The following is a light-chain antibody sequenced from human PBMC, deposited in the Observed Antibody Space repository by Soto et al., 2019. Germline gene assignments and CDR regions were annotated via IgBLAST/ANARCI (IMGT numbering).Light chain of an antibody. CDR2: DAS. CDR3: QQYNSYPWT. J-gene: IGKJ1*01. CDR1: QSISSW. V-gene: IGKV1-5*01. Sequence: DIQMTQSPSTLSASVGDRVTITCRASQSISSWLAWYQQKPGKAPKLLIYDASSLESGVPSRFRGSGSGTEFTLTISSLQPDDFATYYCQQYNSYPWTFGQGPKVEIK.